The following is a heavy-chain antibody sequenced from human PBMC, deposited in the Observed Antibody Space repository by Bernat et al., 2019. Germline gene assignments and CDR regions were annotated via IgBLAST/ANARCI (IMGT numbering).Heavy chain of an antibody. J-gene: IGHJ3*02. V-gene: IGHV2-26*01. Sequence: QVTLKESGPVLVKPTETLTLTCTVSGFSLSNARMGVSWIRQPPGKALEWLAHIFSNDEKSYSTSLKSRLTISKDTSKSQVVLTMTNMEPVDTATYYWGRIPRLGYCSGGSCYGRDAFDIWGQGTMVTVSS. CDR2: IFSNDEK. CDR3: GRIPRLGYCSGGSCYGRDAFDI. D-gene: IGHD2-15*01. CDR1: GFSLSNARMG.